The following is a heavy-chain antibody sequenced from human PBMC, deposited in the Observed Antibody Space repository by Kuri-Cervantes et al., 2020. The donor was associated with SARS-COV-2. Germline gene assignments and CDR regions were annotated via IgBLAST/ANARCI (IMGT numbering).Heavy chain of an antibody. V-gene: IGHV1-24*01. Sequence: ASVKVSCKVSGYTLIELSMHWVRQAPGKGLEWMGGFDPEDGETTYAQKFQGRVTMTEDTSTDTAYMELSSLRSEDTAVYYCATSSAIVATISWFDPWGQGTLVTVSS. CDR3: ATSSAIVATISWFDP. CDR1: GYTLIELS. CDR2: FDPEDGET. J-gene: IGHJ5*02. D-gene: IGHD5-12*01.